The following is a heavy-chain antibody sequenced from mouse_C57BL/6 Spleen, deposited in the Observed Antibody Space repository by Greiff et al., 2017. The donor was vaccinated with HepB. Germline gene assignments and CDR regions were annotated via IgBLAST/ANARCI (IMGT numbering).Heavy chain of an antibody. CDR3: ARGEVDSKGFSY. J-gene: IGHJ3*01. Sequence: QVQLQQPGAELVRPGSSVKLSCKASGYTFTSYWMHWVKQRPIQGLEWIGNIDPSDSETHYNQKFKDKATLTVDKSSSTAYMQLSSLTSEDSAVYYCARGEVDSKGFSYWGQGTLVTVSA. CDR2: IDPSDSET. CDR1: GYTFTSYW. D-gene: IGHD2-5*01. V-gene: IGHV1-52*01.